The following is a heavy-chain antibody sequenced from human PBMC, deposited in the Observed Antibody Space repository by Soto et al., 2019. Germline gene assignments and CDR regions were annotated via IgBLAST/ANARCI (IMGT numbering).Heavy chain of an antibody. J-gene: IGHJ5*02. CDR3: ARIGAVAGPTVNWFDP. CDR1: GGSFSGYY. V-gene: IGHV4-34*01. D-gene: IGHD6-19*01. Sequence: SETLSLTCAVYGGSFSGYYWSWIHQPPGKGLEWIGEINHSGSTNYNPSLKSRVTISVDTSKNQFSLKLSSVTAADTAVYYCARIGAVAGPTVNWFDPWGQGTLVTVSS. CDR2: INHSGST.